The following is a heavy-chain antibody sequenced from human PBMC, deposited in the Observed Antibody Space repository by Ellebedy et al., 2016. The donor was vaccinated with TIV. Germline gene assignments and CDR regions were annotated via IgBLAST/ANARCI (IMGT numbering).Heavy chain of an antibody. Sequence: SETLSLXXAVYGGSFSGYYWSWIRQPPGKGLEWIGEINHSGSTNYNPSLKSRVTISVDTSKNQFSLKLSSVTAADTAVYYCARGSTVTTGWFNPWGQGTLVTVSS. CDR3: ARGSTVTTGWFNP. CDR1: GGSFSGYY. V-gene: IGHV4-34*01. D-gene: IGHD4-17*01. J-gene: IGHJ5*02. CDR2: INHSGST.